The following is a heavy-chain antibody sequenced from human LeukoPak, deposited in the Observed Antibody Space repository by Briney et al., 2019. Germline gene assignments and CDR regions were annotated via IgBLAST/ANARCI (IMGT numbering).Heavy chain of an antibody. CDR3: ATGLQDYYGSGSYYNVGKV. D-gene: IGHD3-10*01. CDR2: VDPEDGET. CDR1: GYTFTDYY. Sequence: ASVKVSCKASGYTFTDYYMHWVQQAPGKGLEWMGLVDPEDGETIYAEKFQGRVTITADTSTDTAYMELSSLRSEDTAVYYCATGLQDYYGSGSYYNVGKVWGQGPLVTVSS. V-gene: IGHV1-69-2*01. J-gene: IGHJ4*02.